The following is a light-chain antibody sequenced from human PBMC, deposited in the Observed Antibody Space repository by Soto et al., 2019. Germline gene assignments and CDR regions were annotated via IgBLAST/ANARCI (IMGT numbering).Light chain of an antibody. J-gene: IGKJ1*01. V-gene: IGKV3-15*01. CDR2: GTS. CDR3: QQCNNWPWT. Sequence: EIVMTQSPATLSVSPGERATLSCRASQSVSSNLAWYQQKPGQAPRLLIYGTSTRASGVPDRFSGSGSGTDFTLTINSLQSEDFAVYFCQQCNNWPWTFGPGTKVDIK. CDR1: QSVSSN.